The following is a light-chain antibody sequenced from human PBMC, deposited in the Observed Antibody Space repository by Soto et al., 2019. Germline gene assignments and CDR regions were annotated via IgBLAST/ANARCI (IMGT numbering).Light chain of an antibody. Sequence: QSALTQPRSVSGSPGQSVTISCTGTSSDVGAYNYVSWYQQHPGKAPKLMIYDVSKRPSGVPDRFSGSKSGNAASLTIAGLQAEDAADYCCCSYAGSSVVFGGGTKLTVL. V-gene: IGLV2-11*01. J-gene: IGLJ2*01. CDR1: SSDVGAYNY. CDR3: CSYAGSSVV. CDR2: DVS.